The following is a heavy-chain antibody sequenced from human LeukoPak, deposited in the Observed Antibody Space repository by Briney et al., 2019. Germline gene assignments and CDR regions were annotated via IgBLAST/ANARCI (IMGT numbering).Heavy chain of an antibody. CDR2: IYYSGST. D-gene: IGHD4-17*01. J-gene: IGHJ4*02. Sequence: SETLSLTCTVSGGSISSYYWSWLRQPPGKGLEWIGYIYYSGSTNYNPSLKSRVTISVDTSKNKLSLKLSSVTAADTAVYYCARATARASHFDYWGQGTLVTVSS. CDR1: GGSISSYY. CDR3: ARATARASHFDY. V-gene: IGHV4-59*01.